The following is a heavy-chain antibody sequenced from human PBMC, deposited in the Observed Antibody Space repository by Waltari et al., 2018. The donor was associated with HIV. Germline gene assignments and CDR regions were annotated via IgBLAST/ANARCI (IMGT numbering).Heavy chain of an antibody. J-gene: IGHJ6*02. V-gene: IGHV1-69*01. D-gene: IGHD3-22*01. CDR1: GGNVSSSA. CDR2: IIPLFGEA. CDR3: ARVPGRSGYQRYAMDV. Sequence: QVQLVQSGAEVKKPGSSVKVSCKASGGNVSSSAISWVRQAPGQGLEWMGAIIPLFGEANYAQKFQGRLTITADESTSTAYMELSSLRSEDTAVYYCARVPGRSGYQRYAMDVWGQGTTVTVS.